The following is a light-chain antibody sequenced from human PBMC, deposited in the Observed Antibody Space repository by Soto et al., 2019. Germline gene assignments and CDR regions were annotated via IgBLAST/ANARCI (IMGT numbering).Light chain of an antibody. CDR3: SSYTSSSTPV. V-gene: IGLV2-14*01. CDR2: DVS. J-gene: IGLJ1*01. Sequence: QSVLTQPASVSGSPGQSITISCTETSSDVGGYNYVSWYQQHPGKAPKLMIYDVSNRPSGVSNRFSGSKSGNTASLTISGLQAEDEADYYCSSYTSSSTPVFGTGTKLTVL. CDR1: SSDVGGYNY.